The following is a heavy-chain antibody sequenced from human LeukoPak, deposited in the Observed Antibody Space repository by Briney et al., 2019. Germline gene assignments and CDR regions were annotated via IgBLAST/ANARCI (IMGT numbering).Heavy chain of an antibody. V-gene: IGHV1-18*01. CDR2: ISAYNGNT. D-gene: IGHD3-22*01. J-gene: IGHJ4*02. CDR3: ARDRYYYDSSGYYSPFDY. CDR1: GYTFTICG. Sequence: ASVTVSCKASGYTFTICGISWVRQAPGQGLEWMGWISAYNGNTNYAQKLQGRVTMTTDTSTSTAYMELRSLRPDDTAVYYCARDRYYYDSSGYYSPFDYWGQGTLVTVSS.